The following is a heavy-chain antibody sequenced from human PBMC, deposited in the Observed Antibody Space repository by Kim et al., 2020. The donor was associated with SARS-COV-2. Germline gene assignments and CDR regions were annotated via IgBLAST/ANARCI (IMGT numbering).Heavy chain of an antibody. CDR3: AKDQDSGSYYGES. Sequence: YYADAVKGRFTISRDNSKNTLYLQMNSRTVEDTAGYYCAKDQDSGSYYGESWGRGTLVTVSS. D-gene: IGHD1-26*01. J-gene: IGHJ4*02. V-gene: IGHV3-23*01.